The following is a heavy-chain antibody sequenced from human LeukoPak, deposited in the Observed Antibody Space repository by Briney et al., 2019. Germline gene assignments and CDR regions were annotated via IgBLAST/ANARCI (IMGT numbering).Heavy chain of an antibody. J-gene: IGHJ4*02. CDR3: ARGNKLTYYDFWSGYYTGSYYFDY. D-gene: IGHD3-3*01. V-gene: IGHV4-39*07. CDR2: IYHSGST. CDR1: GASVSGSPYY. Sequence: PSETLSLTCTVSGASVSGSPYYWGWIRQPPGKGLEWIGSIYHSGSTYYNPSLKSRVTISVDTSKNQFSLKLSSVTAADTAVYYCARGNKLTYYDFWSGYYTGSYYFDYWGQGTLVTVSS.